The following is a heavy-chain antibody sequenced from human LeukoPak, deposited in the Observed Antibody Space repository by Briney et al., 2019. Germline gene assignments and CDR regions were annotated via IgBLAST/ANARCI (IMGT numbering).Heavy chain of an antibody. Sequence: SETLSLTCAVSGASVSGNYWSWIRQSPERGLEWIGHLLDDGVTDYNPSLKSRVTILSDTSKNQFSLRLTSVTAADTAVYYCARTNDSSGYENIHFDYWGQGTLVTVSS. J-gene: IGHJ4*02. D-gene: IGHD3-22*01. CDR3: ARTNDSSGYENIHFDY. CDR2: LLDDGVT. CDR1: GASVSGNY. V-gene: IGHV4-59*02.